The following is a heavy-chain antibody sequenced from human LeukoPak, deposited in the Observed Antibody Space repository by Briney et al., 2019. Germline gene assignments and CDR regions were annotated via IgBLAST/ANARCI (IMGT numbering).Heavy chain of an antibody. CDR3: ASLAKDGSGSYYNVRVAYYFDY. V-gene: IGHV4-38-2*02. CDR2: IYHSGST. Sequence: SETLSLTCTVSGYSISSGYYWGWIRQPPGKWLEWIGSIYHSGSTYYNPSLKSRVTISVDTSKNQFSLKLSSVTAADTAVYYCASLAKDGSGSYYNVRVAYYFDYWGQGTLVTVSS. J-gene: IGHJ4*02. CDR1: GYSISSGYY. D-gene: IGHD3-10*01.